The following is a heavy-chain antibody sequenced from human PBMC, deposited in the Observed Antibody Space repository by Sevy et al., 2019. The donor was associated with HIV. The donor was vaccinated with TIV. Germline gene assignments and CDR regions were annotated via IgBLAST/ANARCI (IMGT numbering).Heavy chain of an antibody. V-gene: IGHV4-59*13. J-gene: IGHJ4*02. CDR2: IYYSGRT. CDR1: GGSISSYY. Sequence: SETLYLTCTVSGGSISSYYWSWIRQPPGKGLEWIGYIYYSGRTNYNPSLKSRVTISVDTSKNQFSLKLSSVTAADTAVYYCARRHGDYWGQGTLVTVSS. CDR3: ARRHGDY.